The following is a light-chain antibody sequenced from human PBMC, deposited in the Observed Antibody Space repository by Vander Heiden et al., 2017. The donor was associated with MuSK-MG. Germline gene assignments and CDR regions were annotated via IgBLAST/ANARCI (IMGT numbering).Light chain of an antibody. Sequence: DIVMTQSPLSLPVTPGEPASIPCRSSQSRLHSNGYNYLDWYLQKPGQSPQLLIYLGSNRASAVPDRFSGRGSGTDFTLKISRVEAEDVGVYYCRQGLQTPRTFGHGTKVEIK. CDR2: LGS. CDR1: QSRLHSNGYNY. CDR3: RQGLQTPRT. J-gene: IGKJ1*01. V-gene: IGKV2-28*01.